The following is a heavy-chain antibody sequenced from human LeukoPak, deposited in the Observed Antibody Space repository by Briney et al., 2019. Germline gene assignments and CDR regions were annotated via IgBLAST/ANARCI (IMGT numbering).Heavy chain of an antibody. D-gene: IGHD3-9*01. CDR2: IYYSGST. Sequence: PSETLSLTCTVSGGSISRYYWSWIRQPPGKGLEWIGYIYYSGSTNYNPSLKSRVTISIDTSKNQFSLKLTSVTAADTAVYYCAKGSELRYFDWRIDSWSQGTLVTVSS. J-gene: IGHJ4*02. CDR3: AKGSELRYFDWRIDS. V-gene: IGHV4-59*01. CDR1: GGSISRYY.